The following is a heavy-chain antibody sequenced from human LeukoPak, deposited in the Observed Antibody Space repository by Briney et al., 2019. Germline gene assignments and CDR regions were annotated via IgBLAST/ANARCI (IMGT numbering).Heavy chain of an antibody. J-gene: IGHJ4*02. Sequence: GGSLRLSCAASGFAFSTYWMSWVRQAPGKGLEWVANIKEDGSEKYYGDSVKGRFTISRDNAKNSLYLQMNSLRAEDTAVYYCARDSSGYQWGQGTLVTVSS. CDR1: GFAFSTYW. CDR2: IKEDGSEK. CDR3: ARDSSGYQ. D-gene: IGHD3-22*01. V-gene: IGHV3-7*01.